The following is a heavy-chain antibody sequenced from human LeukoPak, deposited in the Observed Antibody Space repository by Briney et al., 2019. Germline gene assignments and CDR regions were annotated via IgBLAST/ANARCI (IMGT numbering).Heavy chain of an antibody. Sequence: GGSLRLSCAASGFTFSAYWMHWVRQVPGKGLVWVSRINSDGSSPSYADSVKGRFTISRDNAKNTLYLQMNSLRAEDTAVYYCARRGAVTYAFDIWGQGTMVTVSS. V-gene: IGHV3-74*01. CDR2: INSDGSSP. CDR3: ARRGAVTYAFDI. CDR1: GFTFSAYW. J-gene: IGHJ3*02. D-gene: IGHD4-17*01.